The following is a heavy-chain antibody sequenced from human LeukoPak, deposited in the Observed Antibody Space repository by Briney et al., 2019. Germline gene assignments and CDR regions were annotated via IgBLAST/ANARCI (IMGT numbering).Heavy chain of an antibody. CDR2: IRSKADGGTT. D-gene: IGHD1-26*01. J-gene: IGHJ3*02. CDR1: GFTFRDYN. V-gene: IGHV3-49*03. CDR3: ARGSGSYPHDAFDI. Sequence: PGGSLRLSCTASGFTFRDYNINWFRQAPGRGLEWVGFIRSKADGGTTEYAASVKGRFTISRDDSKNVAYLQINNLRAEDTALYYCARGSGSYPHDAFDIWGQGTMVTVSS.